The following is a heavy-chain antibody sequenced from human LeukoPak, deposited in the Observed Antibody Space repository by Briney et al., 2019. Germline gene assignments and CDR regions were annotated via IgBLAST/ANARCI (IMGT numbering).Heavy chain of an antibody. CDR2: ISWNSGSI. D-gene: IGHD6-6*01. J-gene: IGHJ4*02. CDR1: GFTFDDYA. V-gene: IGHV3-9*01. Sequence: SGRSLRLSCAASGFTFDDYAMHWVRQAPGKGLEGVSGISWNSGSIGYADSVKGRFTISRDNAKNSLYLQMNSLRAEDTALYYCAKLGYSSSSHYWGQGTLVTVSS. CDR3: AKLGYSSSSHY.